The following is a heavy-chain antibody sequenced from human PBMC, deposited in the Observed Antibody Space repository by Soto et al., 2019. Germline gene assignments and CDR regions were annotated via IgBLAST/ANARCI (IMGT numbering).Heavy chain of an antibody. D-gene: IGHD3-16*01. CDR2: IFYSGST. V-gene: IGHV4-59*08. J-gene: IGHJ6*02. CDR3: ARRPWGGMDV. CDR1: RASISGYY. Sequence: QVRLQESGPGLVQPSETLSLTCTVSRASISGYYWNWIRQPPGKGLEWIGSIFYSGSTKYNPSLKSRLTISLNTSKNQISLKLSSVTAADTAVYYCARRPWGGMDVWGQGTTVTVSS.